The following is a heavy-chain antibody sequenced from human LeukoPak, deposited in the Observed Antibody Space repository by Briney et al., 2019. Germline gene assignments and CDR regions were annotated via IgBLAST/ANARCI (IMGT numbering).Heavy chain of an antibody. CDR2: INPNSGGT. J-gene: IGHJ4*02. CDR3: AREGRSSSSPFDY. V-gene: IGHV1-2*02. CDR1: GYTFTGYY. Sequence: GASVKVSCKASGYTFTGYYMHWVRQAPGQGRDWMGWINPNSGGTNYAQKFQGRVTMTRDTSISTAYMELSRLRSDDTAVYYCAREGRSSSSPFDYWGQGTLVTVSS. D-gene: IGHD6-6*01.